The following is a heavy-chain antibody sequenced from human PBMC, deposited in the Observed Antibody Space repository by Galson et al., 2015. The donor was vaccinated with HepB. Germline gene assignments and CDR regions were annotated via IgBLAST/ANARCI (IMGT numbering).Heavy chain of an antibody. CDR3: AKDRPSGVTTVYYYYGMDV. J-gene: IGHJ6*02. D-gene: IGHD4-17*01. CDR1: GFTFSSYA. V-gene: IGHV3-30-3*01. Sequence: SLRLSCAASGFTFSSYAMHWVRQAPGKGLEWVAVISYDGSNKYYADSVKGRFTISRDNSKNTLYLQMNSLRAEDTAVYYCAKDRPSGVTTVYYYYGMDVWGQGTTVTVSS. CDR2: ISYDGSNK.